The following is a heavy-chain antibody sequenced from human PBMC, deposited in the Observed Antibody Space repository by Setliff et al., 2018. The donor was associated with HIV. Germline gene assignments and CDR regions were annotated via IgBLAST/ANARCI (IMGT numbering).Heavy chain of an antibody. J-gene: IGHJ4*02. CDR3: ATPEDIQYRYGLRAFDY. CDR1: GYTFTSYY. V-gene: IGHV1-46*01. Sequence: ASVKVSCKASGYTFTSYYMHWVRQAPGQGLEWMGIINPSGGSTSYAQKFQGRVTMTRDTSTSTVYMELSSLRSEDTAVYFCATPEDIQYRYGLRAFDYWGQGTLVTVSS. D-gene: IGHD5-18*01. CDR2: INPSGGST.